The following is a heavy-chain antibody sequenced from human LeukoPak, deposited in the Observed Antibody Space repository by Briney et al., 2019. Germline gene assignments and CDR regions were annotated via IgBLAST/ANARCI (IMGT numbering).Heavy chain of an antibody. Sequence: GASVKVSCKASGYTFTGYYMHWVRQAPGQGLEWMGWINPNSGGTNYAQKFQGRVTMTRDTSISTAYMELSRLRPDDTAVYYCAREGYCSGGSCRIIDYWGQGTLVTVSS. V-gene: IGHV1-2*02. CDR3: AREGYCSGGSCRIIDY. D-gene: IGHD2-15*01. CDR2: INPNSGGT. CDR1: GYTFTGYY. J-gene: IGHJ4*02.